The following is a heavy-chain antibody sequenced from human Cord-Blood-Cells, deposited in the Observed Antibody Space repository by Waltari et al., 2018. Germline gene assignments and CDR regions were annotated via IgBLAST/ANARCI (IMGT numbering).Heavy chain of an antibody. CDR2: INQNSGGT. D-gene: IGHD7-27*01. J-gene: IGHJ4*02. CDR3: ARDSGKLGRVY. V-gene: IGHV1-2*02. CDR1: GYTFTGYY. Sequence: QVQLVQSGAAVQKPGASVEVSCTASGYTFTGYYMHWLRQAPGQGVEWGGCINQNSGGTNDAENLQGRGSMTGGTCSSTAYVERSRLGWGGAAVYYCARDSGKLGRVYWGQGTLVTVSS.